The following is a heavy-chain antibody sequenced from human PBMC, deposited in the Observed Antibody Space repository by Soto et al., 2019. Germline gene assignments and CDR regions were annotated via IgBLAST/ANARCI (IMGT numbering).Heavy chain of an antibody. Sequence: QITLKESGPPLVRPAQTLTLTCAFSGFSLTTTSMGVAWIRQPPGKALEWLALIYWDDDQRYSPSLKDSLTISKDTSRSRVVLTISNMNPEDTGTYFCAHAGDYDLLSFDHWGPGTLVTVSS. V-gene: IGHV2-5*02. CDR2: IYWDDDQ. CDR1: GFSLTTTSMG. J-gene: IGHJ4*02. D-gene: IGHD4-17*01. CDR3: AHAGDYDLLSFDH.